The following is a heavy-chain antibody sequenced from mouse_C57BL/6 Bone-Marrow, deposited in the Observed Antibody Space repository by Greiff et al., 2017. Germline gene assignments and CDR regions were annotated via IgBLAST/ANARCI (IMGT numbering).Heavy chain of an antibody. CDR1: GFTFSSYT. CDR3: ARWYYGSRGYYAMDY. CDR2: ISGGGGNT. D-gene: IGHD1-1*01. V-gene: IGHV5-9*01. Sequence: EVQLVESGGGLVKPGGSLKLSCAASGFTFSSYTMSWVRQTPEKRLEWVATISGGGGNTYYPDSVKGRFTISRDNAKNTLYLQMSSLRSEDTALYYCARWYYGSRGYYAMDYWGQGTSVTVSS. J-gene: IGHJ4*01.